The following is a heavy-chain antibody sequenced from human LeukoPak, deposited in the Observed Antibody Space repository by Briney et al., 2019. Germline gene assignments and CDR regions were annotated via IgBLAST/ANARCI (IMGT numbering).Heavy chain of an antibody. J-gene: IGHJ4*02. V-gene: IGHV1-18*01. D-gene: IGHD3-16*01. CDR2: ISPYDGDT. CDR1: GYTFSSYK. CDR3: AREGQEKLGPINLYLGFDY. Sequence: ASVNVSCKTSGYTFSSYKISWVRQAPGQGLEWMGWISPYDGDTNYAHNLQGRVTMTADTSTRTAYMELRSLRSDDTAVYYCAREGQEKLGPINLYLGFDYWGQGSLVTVSS.